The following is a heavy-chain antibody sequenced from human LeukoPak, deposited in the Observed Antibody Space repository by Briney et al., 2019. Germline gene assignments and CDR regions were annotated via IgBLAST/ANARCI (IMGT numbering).Heavy chain of an antibody. V-gene: IGHV4-34*01. CDR1: GGSFSGYY. J-gene: IGHJ6*02. D-gene: IGHD3-10*01. CDR2: INHSGST. Sequence: PSETLSLTCAVYGGSFSGYYWSWIRQPPGKGLEWIGEINHSGSTNYNPSLKSRVTISVDTSKNQFSLKLSSVTAADTAVYYCARVWYPSPMDVWGQGTRSPSP. CDR3: ARVWYPSPMDV.